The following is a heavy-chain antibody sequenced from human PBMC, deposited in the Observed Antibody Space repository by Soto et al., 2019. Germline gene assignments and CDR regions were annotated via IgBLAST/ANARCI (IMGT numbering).Heavy chain of an antibody. CDR3: AATPRY. D-gene: IGHD1-26*01. CDR2: IYYSGST. V-gene: IGHV4-59*01. J-gene: IGHJ4*02. Sequence: SETLSLTCTVSGGSISSYYWSWIRQPPGKGLEWIGYIYYSGSTNYNPSLKGRVTMSLDTSKNQVSLNVTSVTAADTAVYYCAATPRYWGQGRLVTVSS. CDR1: GGSISSYY.